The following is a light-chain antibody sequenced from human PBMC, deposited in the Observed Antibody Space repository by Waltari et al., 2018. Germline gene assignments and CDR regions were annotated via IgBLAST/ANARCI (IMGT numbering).Light chain of an antibody. Sequence: QSALTQPDSVSGSPGQSITISCTGSSSDFGDYNYVSWYQHHPGKAPKVMIYDVTNRPSGVSIRFSGSKSGNTASLTISGLQPEDEADYYCTSFTSRSLHVFGTGTRVTV. CDR2: DVT. CDR1: SSDFGDYNY. V-gene: IGLV2-14*03. J-gene: IGLJ1*01. CDR3: TSFTSRSLHV.